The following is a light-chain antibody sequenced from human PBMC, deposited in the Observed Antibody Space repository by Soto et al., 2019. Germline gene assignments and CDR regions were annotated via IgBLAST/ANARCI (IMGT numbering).Light chain of an antibody. J-gene: IGLJ1*01. CDR1: TSDVGGYRY. Sequence: QSALTQPASVSGSPGQSITISCTGTTSDVGGYRYVSWYQQHPGKAPKLMIYEVTNRPSGVSNRFSGSTSGTSASLAITGLQAEDEGDYYCQSYDSTLSARYVFGTGTKLTVL. V-gene: IGLV2-14*01. CDR2: EVT. CDR3: QSYDSTLSARYV.